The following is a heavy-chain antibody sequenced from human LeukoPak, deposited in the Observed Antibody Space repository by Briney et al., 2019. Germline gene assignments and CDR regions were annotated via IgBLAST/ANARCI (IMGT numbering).Heavy chain of an antibody. CDR1: GFTFSTYN. CDR3: AREGYNWSFEY. D-gene: IGHD1-1*01. Sequence: GGSLRLSCAASGFTFSTYNMNWVRQAPGKGLEWVSSISGTSSYIYYADSVKGRFTISRDNAKNSLYLQMNSLSAEDTAVYYCAREGYNWSFEYWCQGTLVTVSS. V-gene: IGHV3-21*01. CDR2: ISGTSSYI. J-gene: IGHJ4*02.